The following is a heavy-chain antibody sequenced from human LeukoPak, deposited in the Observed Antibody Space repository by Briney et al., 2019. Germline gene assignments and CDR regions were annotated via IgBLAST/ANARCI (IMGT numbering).Heavy chain of an antibody. CDR3: GKDTGPNDY. V-gene: IGHV3-23*01. J-gene: IGHJ4*02. CDR1: GFSFSRYA. Sequence: GGSLRHSCADPGFSFSRYAMSRVCPAPGKGVGWVSAIYGMGGVTNYADSVKGPFTLSRDNSKNTLYLQMNSLGAEDTAVYYCGKDTGPNDYWGQGALVTVSS. D-gene: IGHD4-11*01. CDR2: IYGMGGVT.